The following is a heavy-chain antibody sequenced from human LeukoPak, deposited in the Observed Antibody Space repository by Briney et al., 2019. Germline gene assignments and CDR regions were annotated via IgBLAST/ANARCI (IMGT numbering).Heavy chain of an antibody. CDR1: GGSISSYY. CDR3: ARGPYSSGWFSGWFDP. Sequence: SETLSLTCAVSGGSISSYYWSWIRQPPGKGLEWIGYIYYSGSTNYNPSLKSRVTISVDTSKNQFSLKLSSVTAADTAVYYCARGPYSSGWFSGWFDPWGQGTLVTVSS. V-gene: IGHV4-59*01. CDR2: IYYSGST. J-gene: IGHJ5*02. D-gene: IGHD6-19*01.